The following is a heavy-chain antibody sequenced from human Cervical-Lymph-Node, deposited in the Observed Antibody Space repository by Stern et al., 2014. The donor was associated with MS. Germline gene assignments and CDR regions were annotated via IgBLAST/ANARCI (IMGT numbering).Heavy chain of an antibody. CDR1: GGSVNNDGDY. Sequence: QVQLQESGPGLVKPSETLSLTCTVSGGSVNNDGDYWSWIRQPPGKGLEWIGYICNSGSTNYNPSVKSRVTISVDMSKNQFSLKLTSVIAADTAMYFCARDRQRAGSEIRGIDVWGQGTTVTVSS. CDR2: ICNSGST. CDR3: ARDRQRAGSEIRGIDV. V-gene: IGHV4-61*08. J-gene: IGHJ6*02. D-gene: IGHD3-10*01.